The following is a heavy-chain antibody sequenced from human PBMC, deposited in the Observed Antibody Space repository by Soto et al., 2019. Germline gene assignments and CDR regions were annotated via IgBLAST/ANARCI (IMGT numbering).Heavy chain of an antibody. V-gene: IGHV3-11*05. CDR2: ITGSSDYT. Sequence: QVQLVESGGGLVRPGGSLRLSCAASGFTFSDYYMSWIRQAPGKGLEWVSYITGSSDYTNYADAVKGRFTISRDNTKNSLYQQMNSLRAEDTAVYYCAREYYYGMDVWGQGTTVTVSS. CDR3: AREYYYGMDV. CDR1: GFTFSDYY. J-gene: IGHJ6*02.